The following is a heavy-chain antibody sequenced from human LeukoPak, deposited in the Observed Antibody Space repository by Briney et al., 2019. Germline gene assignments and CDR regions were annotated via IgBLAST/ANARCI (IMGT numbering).Heavy chain of an antibody. CDR2: ISSSSSYI. J-gene: IGHJ6*02. CDR3: ARDKIAAAGTDYYYGMDV. V-gene: IGHV3-21*01. D-gene: IGHD6-13*01. Sequence: GGPLRLSCAASGFTFSSYSMNWVRQAPGKGLEWVSSISSSSSYIYYADSVKGRFTISRDNAKNSLYLQMNSLRAEDTAVYYCARDKIAAAGTDYYYGMDVWGQGTTVTVSS. CDR1: GFTFSSYS.